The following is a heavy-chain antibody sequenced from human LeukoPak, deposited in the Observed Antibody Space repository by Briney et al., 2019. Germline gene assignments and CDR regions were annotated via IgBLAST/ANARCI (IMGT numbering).Heavy chain of an antibody. Sequence: PGGSLRLSCAASGFTFSSYAMHWVRQAPGKGLEWVAVISYDGSNKYYADSVKGRFTISRDNSKNTLYLQMNSLRAEDTAVYYCAKGRAWRSSGWFDYWGQGTLVTVSS. J-gene: IGHJ4*02. CDR3: AKGRAWRSSGWFDY. V-gene: IGHV3-30*04. D-gene: IGHD6-19*01. CDR1: GFTFSSYA. CDR2: ISYDGSNK.